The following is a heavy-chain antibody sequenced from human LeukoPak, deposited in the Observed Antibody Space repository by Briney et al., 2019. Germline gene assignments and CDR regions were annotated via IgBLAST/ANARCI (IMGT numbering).Heavy chain of an antibody. CDR2: VKQDGIET. CDR3: ARDGTGFDY. CDR1: EFTFSRDW. D-gene: IGHD2-8*02. V-gene: IGHV3-7*01. J-gene: IGHJ4*02. Sequence: LPGGSLRLSCVASEFTFSRDWMSWVRQAPGKGLEWVASVKQDGIETQYVDSVKGRFTISRDNAKNSVYLQMNSLRVEDTAVYYCARDGTGFDYWGQGTLFTVSS.